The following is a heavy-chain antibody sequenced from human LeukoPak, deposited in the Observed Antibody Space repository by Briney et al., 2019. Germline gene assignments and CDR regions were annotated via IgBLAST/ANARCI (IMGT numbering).Heavy chain of an antibody. J-gene: IGHJ5*02. Sequence: GGSLRLSCAASGFTVSSNYMSWVRQAPGKGLEWVSVIYSGGSTYYADSVKGRFTISRDNSKNTLYPQMNSLRAEDTAVYYCARDPFYYYDSSGYWPWGQGTLVTVSS. CDR1: GFTVSSNY. CDR3: ARDPFYYYDSSGYWP. V-gene: IGHV3-66*01. CDR2: IYSGGST. D-gene: IGHD3-22*01.